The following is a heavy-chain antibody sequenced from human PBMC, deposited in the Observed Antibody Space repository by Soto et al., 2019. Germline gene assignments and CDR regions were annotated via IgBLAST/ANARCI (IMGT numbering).Heavy chain of an antibody. CDR2: INHSGST. D-gene: IGHD3-22*01. Sequence: QVQLQQWGAGLLKPSETLSLTCAVYGGSFSGYYWSWIRQPPGKGLEWIGEINHSGSTNYNPALNRGAIMSVDTSKNQFSLKLSSVTAADTAVYYCARGRYSRGRGSSGTPARSWGQGTLVTVSS. CDR1: GGSFSGYY. J-gene: IGHJ5*02. V-gene: IGHV4-34*01. CDR3: ARGRYSRGRGSSGTPARS.